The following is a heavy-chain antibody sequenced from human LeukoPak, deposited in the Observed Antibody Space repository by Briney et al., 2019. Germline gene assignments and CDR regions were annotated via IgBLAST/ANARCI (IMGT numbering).Heavy chain of an antibody. J-gene: IGHJ3*02. V-gene: IGHV1-2*06. D-gene: IGHD1-26*01. Sequence: ASVKVSCKASGYTFTGYHMHWVRQAPGQGLEWMGRINPNSGDTNYAQKFQGRVTMTRDTSIGTAYMELSRLRSDDTALYHCARVRSGSYYDAFDIWGQGTMVTVSS. CDR1: GYTFTGYH. CDR2: INPNSGDT. CDR3: ARVRSGSYYDAFDI.